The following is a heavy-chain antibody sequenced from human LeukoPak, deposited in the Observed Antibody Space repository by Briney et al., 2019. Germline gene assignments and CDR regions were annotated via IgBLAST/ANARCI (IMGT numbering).Heavy chain of an antibody. Sequence: SETLSLTCTVSGGSFSSSSYNWAGIRQPPGKGVGWIGSIDYSGSTYYNPSLKSRVSISVDTSKDHFSLKLSSVTAADTAVYYCARDSLGDSSSWYNIPWFDPWGQGTLVTVSS. CDR1: GGSFSSSSYN. CDR3: ARDSLGDSSSWYNIPWFDP. J-gene: IGHJ5*02. CDR2: IDYSGST. V-gene: IGHV4-39*02. D-gene: IGHD6-13*01.